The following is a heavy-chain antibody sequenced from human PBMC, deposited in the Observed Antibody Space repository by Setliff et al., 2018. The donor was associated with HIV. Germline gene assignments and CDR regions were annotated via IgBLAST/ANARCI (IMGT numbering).Heavy chain of an antibody. J-gene: IGHJ4*02. Sequence: ASVKVSCKASGYTFTSYGISWVRQAPGQGLEWMGWISAYNGNTNYAQKLQGRVTMTTDTSTSTAYMELRSLRSDDTAVYYCARVPLSGNNGYGILDFWGQGALVTVSS. D-gene: IGHD2-8*01. CDR2: ISAYNGNT. CDR1: GYTFTSYG. V-gene: IGHV1-18*01. CDR3: ARVPLSGNNGYGILDF.